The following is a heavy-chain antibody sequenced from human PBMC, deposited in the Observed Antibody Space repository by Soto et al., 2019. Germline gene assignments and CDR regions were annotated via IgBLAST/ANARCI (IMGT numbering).Heavy chain of an antibody. V-gene: IGHV4-39*02. Sequence: TSETLSLTCTVSGGDISTSSYYWGWIRQPPGKGLEWIGFIYYSGTTYYNPSLKSRFTISIAASHFSLRLSSVTVADTAVYYCARRIYGSGSSFDYWGQGIMVTVSS. D-gene: IGHD3-10*01. CDR2: IYYSGTT. CDR3: ARRIYGSGSSFDY. J-gene: IGHJ4*02. CDR1: GGDISTSSYY.